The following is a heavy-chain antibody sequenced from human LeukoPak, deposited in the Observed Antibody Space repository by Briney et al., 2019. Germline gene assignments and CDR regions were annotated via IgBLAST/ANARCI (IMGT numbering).Heavy chain of an antibody. V-gene: IGHV4-59*01. J-gene: IGHJ4*02. CDR3: AREGVRAGVDY. D-gene: IGHD3-10*01. CDR2: IYHSGTT. CDR1: GGSISSYY. Sequence: SETLSLTCTVSGGSISSYYWSWIRQPPGKGLEWIGYIYHSGTTNYNPSLKSRVTISVDTSKNQFSLKLSSVTAADTAVYYCAREGVRAGVDYWGQGTLVTVSS.